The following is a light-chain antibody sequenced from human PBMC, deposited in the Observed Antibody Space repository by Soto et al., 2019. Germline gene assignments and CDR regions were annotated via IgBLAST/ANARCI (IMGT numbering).Light chain of an antibody. V-gene: IGLV2-8*01. CDR1: SSDIGTYDY. Sequence: QSVLTQPPSASGSPGQSVTISCTGTSSDIGTYDYVSWYQHLPDKAPQLIIYEVSKRPSGVPDRFSGSKSGNTASLTVSGLQAEDEGDYYCCSYGGGNNFYVFGTGTKGTVL. CDR2: EVS. J-gene: IGLJ1*01. CDR3: CSYGGGNNFYV.